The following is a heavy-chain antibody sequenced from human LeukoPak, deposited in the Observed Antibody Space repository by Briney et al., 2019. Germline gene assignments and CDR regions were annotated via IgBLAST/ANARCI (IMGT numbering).Heavy chain of an antibody. J-gene: IGHJ6*04. CDR3: ARAVMVQGVSYYYYGMDV. Sequence: ASVKVSCKASGYTFTSYGISWVRQAPGQGLEWMGWISAYNGNTNYAQKLQGRVTMTTDTSTSTAYMELRSLRSDDTAVYYCARAVMVQGVSYYYYGMDVWGKGTTVTVSS. CDR1: GYTFTSYG. CDR2: ISAYNGNT. D-gene: IGHD3-10*01. V-gene: IGHV1-18*04.